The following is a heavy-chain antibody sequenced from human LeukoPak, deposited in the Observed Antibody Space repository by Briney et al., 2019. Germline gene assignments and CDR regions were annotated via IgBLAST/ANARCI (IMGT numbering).Heavy chain of an antibody. CDR3: ARVLSGFYYDFY. J-gene: IGHJ4*02. D-gene: IGHD3-22*01. CDR2: INPNSGGT. Sequence: ASVKVSCKASGYTFISYSMNWVRQAPGQGLEWMGWINPNSGGTNYAQKFQGRVTMTRDTSISTAYMELSRLRSDDTAVYYCARVLSGFYYDFYWGQGTLVTVSS. CDR1: GYTFISYS. V-gene: IGHV1-2*02.